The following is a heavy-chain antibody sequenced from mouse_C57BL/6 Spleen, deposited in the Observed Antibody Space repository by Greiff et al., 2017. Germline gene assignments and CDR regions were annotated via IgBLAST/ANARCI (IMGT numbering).Heavy chain of an antibody. CDR3: ARGTTVVKAPDY. CDR2: IDPSDSYT. CDR1: GYTFTSYW. D-gene: IGHD1-1*01. J-gene: IGHJ2*01. V-gene: IGHV1-50*01. Sequence: VQLQESGAELVKPGASVKLSCKASGYTFTSYWMQWVKQRPGQGLEWIGEIDPSDSYTNYNQKFKGKATLTVDTSSSTAYMQLSSLTSEDSAVYYCARGTTVVKAPDYWGQGTTLTVSS.